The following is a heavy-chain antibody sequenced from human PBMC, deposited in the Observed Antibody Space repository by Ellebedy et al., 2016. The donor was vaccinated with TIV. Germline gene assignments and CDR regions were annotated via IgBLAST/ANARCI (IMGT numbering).Heavy chain of an antibody. V-gene: IGHV3-30*03. CDR1: GFSFSNYG. D-gene: IGHD6-19*01. Sequence: GESLKISCAASGFSFSNYGMHWVRQAPGKGLEWVAVVSYDGNSTYYADSVKGRFTISRDNYKNTLYLQMNRLRVEDTALYYCALSYSSNTYWYFFDYWGQGTLVTVSS. CDR3: ALSYSSNTYWYFFDY. J-gene: IGHJ4*02. CDR2: VSYDGNST.